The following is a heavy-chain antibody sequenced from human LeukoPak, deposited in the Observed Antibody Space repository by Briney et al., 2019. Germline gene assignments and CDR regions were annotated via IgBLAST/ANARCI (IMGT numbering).Heavy chain of an antibody. Sequence: GGSLRLSCAASGFTFSDFAMSWGRQAPGKGLQWVSSITSTGSNTYYTDSVKGRFTISRDNSKNTLYLQVNRLRAEDTAVFYCAIDIQGSFNYWGQRTLVTVS. CDR3: AIDIQGSFNY. V-gene: IGHV3-23*01. J-gene: IGHJ4*02. CDR1: GFTFSDFA. CDR2: ITSTGSNT.